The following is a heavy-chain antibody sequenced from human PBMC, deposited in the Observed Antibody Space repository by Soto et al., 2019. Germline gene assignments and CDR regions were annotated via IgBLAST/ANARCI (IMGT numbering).Heavy chain of an antibody. D-gene: IGHD3-22*01. CDR1: GGSFSGYF. Sequence: SETLSLTCAVSGGSFSGYFCNWIRQSPGRGLEWIGQINHSGRTSFNPSLRSRVTISVDSAKTHFSLNLTSVTDADTALYYCARGFGYFRQWGQGALVTVSS. J-gene: IGHJ4*02. CDR2: INHSGRT. CDR3: ARGFGYFRQ. V-gene: IGHV4-34*01.